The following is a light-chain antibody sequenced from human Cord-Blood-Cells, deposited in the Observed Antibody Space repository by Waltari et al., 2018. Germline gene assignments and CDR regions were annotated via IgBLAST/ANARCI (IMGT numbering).Light chain of an antibody. V-gene: IGLV2-8*01. J-gene: IGLJ1*01. Sequence: QSVLTQPPSASGSPGQSVTISCTGTSSDVGGYHYVSWYQQHPGKAPKLMIYEVSKRPSGVPDRFSGSKSGNTASLTVSGLQAEDEADYYCSSYAGSNNPYVFGTGTKVTVL. CDR3: SSYAGSNNPYV. CDR1: SSDVGGYHY. CDR2: EVS.